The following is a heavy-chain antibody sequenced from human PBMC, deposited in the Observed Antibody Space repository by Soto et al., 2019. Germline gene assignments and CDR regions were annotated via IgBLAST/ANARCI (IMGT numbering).Heavy chain of an antibody. CDR2: INPNSGGT. V-gene: IGHV1-2*04. Sequence: QVQLVQSGAEVKKPGASVKVSCKASGYTFTGYYMHWVRQAPGQGLEWMGWINPNSGGTNYAQKYQGWGTRTGDTTISTAYMELSRLRSDETAVYTCARGPFLEGIAVAGIALGYLGQGPLVTVSS. D-gene: IGHD6-19*01. J-gene: IGHJ4*02. CDR3: ARGPFLEGIAVAGIALGY. CDR1: GYTFTGYY.